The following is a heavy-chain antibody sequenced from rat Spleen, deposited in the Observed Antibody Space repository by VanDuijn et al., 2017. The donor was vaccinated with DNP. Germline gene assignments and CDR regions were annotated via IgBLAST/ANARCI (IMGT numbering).Heavy chain of an antibody. V-gene: IGHV2-72*01. CDR3: ARNLIGLDY. CDR1: GFSLTSNG. CDR2: IWAGGST. J-gene: IGHJ2*01. D-gene: IGHD4-6*01. Sequence: QVQLEESGPGLMQPSETLSLTCTVSGFSLTSNGVGWVRQPLGKGLVWMGTIWAGGSTNYNSAVQSRLSISRDTSKSQVFLKMNSLQTEDTGTYYCARNLIGLDYWGQGVMVTVSS.